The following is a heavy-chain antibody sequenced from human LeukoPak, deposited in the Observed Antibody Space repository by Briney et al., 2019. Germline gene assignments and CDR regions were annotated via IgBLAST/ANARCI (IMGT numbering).Heavy chain of an antibody. D-gene: IGHD3-10*01. Sequence: GGSMRLSRAASGFTFSSYAMSWVRQAPGKGLEWVSAISGSGGSTYYADSVKGRFTISRDNSKNTLYLQMNSLRAEDTAVFYCAKGDQYDYGSGSYSDWFDPWGQGTLVTVSS. J-gene: IGHJ5*02. CDR3: AKGDQYDYGSGSYSDWFDP. CDR1: GFTFSSYA. CDR2: ISGSGGST. V-gene: IGHV3-23*01.